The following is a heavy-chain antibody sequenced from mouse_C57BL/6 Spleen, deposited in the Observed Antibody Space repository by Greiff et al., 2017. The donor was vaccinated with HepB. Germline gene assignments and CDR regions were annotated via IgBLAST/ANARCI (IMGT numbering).Heavy chain of an antibody. CDR2: ISDGGSYT. Sequence: DVQLVESGGGLVKPGGSLKLSCAASGFTFSSYAMSWVRQTPEKRLEWVATISDGGSYTYYPDNVKGRFTISRDNAKNNLYLQMSHLKSEDTAMYYCARETVDYWGQGTTLTVSS. J-gene: IGHJ2*01. V-gene: IGHV5-4*01. CDR3: ARETVDY. CDR1: GFTFSSYA.